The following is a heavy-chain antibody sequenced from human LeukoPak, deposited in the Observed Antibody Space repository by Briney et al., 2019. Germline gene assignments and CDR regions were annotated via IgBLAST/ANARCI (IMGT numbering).Heavy chain of an antibody. CDR1: GGSFSGYY. Sequence: SETLSLTFAVYGGSFSGYYWSWIRQPPGKGLEWIGEINHSGSTNYNPSLKSRVTISVDTSKNQFSLKLSSVTAADTAVYYCARYDFWSGYYDDYWGQGTLVTVSS. CDR3: ARYDFWSGYYDDY. J-gene: IGHJ4*02. V-gene: IGHV4-34*01. CDR2: INHSGST. D-gene: IGHD3-3*01.